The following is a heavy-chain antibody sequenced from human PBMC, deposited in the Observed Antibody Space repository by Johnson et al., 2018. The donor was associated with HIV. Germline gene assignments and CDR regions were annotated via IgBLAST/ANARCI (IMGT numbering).Heavy chain of an antibody. CDR1: GFTFSGYA. J-gene: IGHJ3*02. D-gene: IGHD6-6*01. V-gene: IGHV3-30*04. CDR2: ISFDASNK. Sequence: QVQLVESGGGVVQPGRSRRLSCEVSGFTFSGYAMHWVRQAPGKGLEWVALISFDASNKYYADSVKGRFTISRDNAKNTLYLQMNSLRAEDTAVYYCTRATYSNSKAHAFDIWGQGTMVTVSS. CDR3: TRATYSNSKAHAFDI.